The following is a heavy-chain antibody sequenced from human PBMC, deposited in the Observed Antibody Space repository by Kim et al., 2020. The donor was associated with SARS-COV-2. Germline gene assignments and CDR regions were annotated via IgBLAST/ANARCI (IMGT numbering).Heavy chain of an antibody. V-gene: IGHV1-3*01. Sequence: ASVKVSCKASGYTFTKYAIHWVRQAPGQGLEWMGWVKPDNGVTQVSQKFQRRVTFDSDTSASTAYMVLSSLTSGDTALYYCASDGYGYGLGYYFDYWGQGTLVTVSS. CDR3: ASDGYGYGLGYYFDY. J-gene: IGHJ4*02. CDR1: GYTFTKYA. CDR2: VKPDNGVT. D-gene: IGHD5-18*01.